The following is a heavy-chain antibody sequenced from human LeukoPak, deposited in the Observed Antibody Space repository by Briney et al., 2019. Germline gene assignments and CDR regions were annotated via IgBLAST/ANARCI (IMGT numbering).Heavy chain of an antibody. J-gene: IGHJ6*02. Sequence: ASVKVSCKASGYTLTSYDINWVRQATGQGLEWMGWMNPNSGNTGYAQKFQGRVTMTRNTSISTAYMELSSLRSEDTAVYYCARGGSGYSSSWPYYYYYGMDVWGQGTTVTVSS. CDR1: GYTLTSYD. CDR2: MNPNSGNT. CDR3: ARGGSGYSSSWPYYYYYGMDV. D-gene: IGHD6-13*01. V-gene: IGHV1-8*01.